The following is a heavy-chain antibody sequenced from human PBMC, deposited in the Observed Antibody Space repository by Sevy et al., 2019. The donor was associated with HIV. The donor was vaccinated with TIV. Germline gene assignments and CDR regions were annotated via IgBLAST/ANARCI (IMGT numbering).Heavy chain of an antibody. V-gene: IGHV1-18*01. J-gene: IGHJ4*02. CDR1: GYPFSSYG. CDR3: ARDLGGYGGNSIDY. Sequence: ASVKVSCKASGYPFSSYGISWVRQAPGQGLEWMGGISADSGNSNYAQNLQGRVTMTTDTSTSTAYMELRSLRFDDTAVYYCARDLGGYGGNSIDYWGQGTLVTVSS. CDR2: ISADSGNS. D-gene: IGHD2-21*02.